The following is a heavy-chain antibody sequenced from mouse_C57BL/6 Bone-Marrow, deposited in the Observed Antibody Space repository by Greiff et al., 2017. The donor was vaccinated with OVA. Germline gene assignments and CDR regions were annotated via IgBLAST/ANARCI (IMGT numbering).Heavy chain of an antibody. Sequence: VQLQQSGAELVRPGASVTLSCKASGYTFTDYEMHWVKQTPVHGLEWIGAIDPETGGTAYNQKFKGKAILTADKSSSTAYMELRSLTSEDSAVYYCTSHITTVVATVDYWGQGTTLTVSS. CDR1: GYTFTDYE. D-gene: IGHD1-1*01. CDR3: TSHITTVVATVDY. V-gene: IGHV1-15*01. CDR2: IDPETGGT. J-gene: IGHJ2*01.